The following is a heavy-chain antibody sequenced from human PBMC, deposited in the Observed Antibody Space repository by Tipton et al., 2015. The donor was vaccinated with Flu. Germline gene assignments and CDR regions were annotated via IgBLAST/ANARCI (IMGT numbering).Heavy chain of an antibody. CDR3: ARKGDTAMVLYGYCFDQ. J-gene: IGHJ4*02. Sequence: TLSLTCTVSGGSISRGSYYYNWIRQPAGEGLEWIGRIYTNANTNYKASLKSRVTISMDRSRNEFYLSLKSVTAEDTAVYYCARKGDTAMVLYGYCFDQWGQGALVTVSS. CDR1: GGSISRGSYY. CDR2: IYTNANT. V-gene: IGHV4-61*02. D-gene: IGHD5-18*01.